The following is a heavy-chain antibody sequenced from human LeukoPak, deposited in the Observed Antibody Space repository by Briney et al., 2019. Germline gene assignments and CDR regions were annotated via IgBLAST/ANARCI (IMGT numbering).Heavy chain of an antibody. CDR3: ARGWGPAYCGSDCHRHFDY. J-gene: IGHJ4*02. V-gene: IGHV4-34*01. Sequence: PSETLSLTCAVYGGSFSGYYWSWIRQPPGKGLEWIGEINHSGSTNYNPPLKSRVTISVDTSKNQFSLKLSSVTAADTAVYYCARGWGPAYCGSDCHRHFDYWGQGTLVTVSS. CDR2: INHSGST. CDR1: GGSFSGYY. D-gene: IGHD2-21*02.